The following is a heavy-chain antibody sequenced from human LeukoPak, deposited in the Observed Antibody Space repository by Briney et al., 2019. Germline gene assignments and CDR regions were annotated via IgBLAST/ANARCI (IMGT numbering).Heavy chain of an antibody. CDR2: IYYSGST. Sequence: SETLSLTCAVSGGSISSGGYSWSWIRQPPGKGLEWIGYIYYSGSTYYNPSLKSRVTISVDTSKNQFSLKLSSVTAADTAVYCCARALDTAMVGFDPWDQGTLVTVSS. V-gene: IGHV4-30-4*07. J-gene: IGHJ5*02. D-gene: IGHD5-18*01. CDR1: GGSISSGGYS. CDR3: ARALDTAMVGFDP.